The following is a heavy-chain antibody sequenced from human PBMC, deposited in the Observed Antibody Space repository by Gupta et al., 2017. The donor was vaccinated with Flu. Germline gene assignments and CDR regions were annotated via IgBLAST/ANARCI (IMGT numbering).Heavy chain of an antibody. CDR1: GGTFNTYS. Sequence: QVHLVQSGTEAREPGSSVKVSCTISGGTFNTYSISWVRQAPGQGLEWMGLIIPVFATTNYAQNFQGRVTITADESTNTAYMELSGLRSEDTAVYYCATRTYCGGDCSLSLIYWGQGTLLTVSS. CDR2: IIPVFATT. J-gene: IGHJ4*02. CDR3: ATRTYCGGDCSLSLIY. D-gene: IGHD2-21*02. V-gene: IGHV1-69*01.